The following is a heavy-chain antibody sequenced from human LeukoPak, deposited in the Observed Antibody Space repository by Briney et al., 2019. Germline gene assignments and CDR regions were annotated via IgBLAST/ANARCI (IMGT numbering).Heavy chain of an antibody. V-gene: IGHV3-23*01. CDR1: GFIFSNYA. CDR3: TGKYYGSGSYADFDY. J-gene: IGHJ4*02. Sequence: PGGSLRLSCAASGFIFSNYAMSWVRQAPGKGLQWVSAFSGSGGSTYYADSVKGRFTISRDNSRNTLYLQMNSLRAEDTAVYYCTGKYYGSGSYADFDYWGQGTLVTVSS. CDR2: FSGSGGST. D-gene: IGHD3-10*01.